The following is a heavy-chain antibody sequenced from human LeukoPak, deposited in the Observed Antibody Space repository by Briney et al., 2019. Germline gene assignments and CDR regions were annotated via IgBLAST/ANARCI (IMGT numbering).Heavy chain of an antibody. CDR3: VRDRWVVGDDAFDF. D-gene: IGHD4-23*01. CDR1: GFTFSTYI. Sequence: GGSLRLSCAASGFTFSTYIMNWVRQAPGKGLEWVSYITTDSDNIYYADSVKGRFTISRDDAKNSLYLQMNSLRAEDTAVYYCVRDRWVVGDDAFDFWGQGTMVTVSS. CDR2: ITTDSDNI. V-gene: IGHV3-48*01. J-gene: IGHJ3*01.